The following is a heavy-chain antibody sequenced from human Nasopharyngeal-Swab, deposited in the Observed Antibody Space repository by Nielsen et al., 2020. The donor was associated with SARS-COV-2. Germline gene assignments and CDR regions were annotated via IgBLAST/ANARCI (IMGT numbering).Heavy chain of an antibody. V-gene: IGHV4-4*07. J-gene: IGHJ6*01. CDR1: GGSISGYF. D-gene: IGHD1-1*01. CDR3: ARSGTTKYGLDV. CDR2: VYTSGST. Sequence: GSLRLSCSVSGGSISGYFLSWIRQPAGEGLEWIGRVYTSGSTNYNPSLKSRVTISIDMSKNQFSLELGSVTAADTAFYYCARSGTTKYGLDVWGQGTTVIVSS.